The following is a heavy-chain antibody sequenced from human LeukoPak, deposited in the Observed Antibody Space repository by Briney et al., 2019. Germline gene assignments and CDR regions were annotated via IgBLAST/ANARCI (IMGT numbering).Heavy chain of an antibody. CDR2: ISWNSGSI. CDR1: GFTFDDYA. Sequence: GGSLRLSCAASGFTFDDYAMHWVRQAPGKGLEWVSGISWNSGSIGYADSVKGRFTISRDNAKNSLYLQMNSLRAEDTALYYCAKAPYSSSALPWFDPWGQGTLVTVS. D-gene: IGHD6-6*01. V-gene: IGHV3-9*01. CDR3: AKAPYSSSALPWFDP. J-gene: IGHJ5*02.